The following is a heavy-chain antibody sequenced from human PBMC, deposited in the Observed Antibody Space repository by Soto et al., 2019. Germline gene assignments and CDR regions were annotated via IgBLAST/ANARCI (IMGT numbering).Heavy chain of an antibody. CDR2: FDPEDGET. V-gene: IGHV1-24*01. Sequence: QVQLVQSGAEVKKPGASVKVSCKVSGYTLTELSMHWVRQAPGKGLEWMGGFDPEDGETIYAQKFQGRDTMTEDTSTDTAYMELSSLRSEDTAVYYCATDRRVYSSSWYGRGYYFDYWGQGTLVTVSS. J-gene: IGHJ4*02. CDR3: ATDRRVYSSSWYGRGYYFDY. CDR1: GYTLTELS. D-gene: IGHD6-13*01.